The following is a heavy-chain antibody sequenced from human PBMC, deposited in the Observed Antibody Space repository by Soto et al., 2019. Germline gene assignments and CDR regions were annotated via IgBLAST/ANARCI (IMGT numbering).Heavy chain of an antibody. J-gene: IGHJ3*02. CDR2: IIIILDIA. Sequence: QVQLVQSGAEVKKPGSSVKVSCQASGGTFSSYTINWVRQAPGQGLEWMGRIIIILDIATYAQSFQGRVKITADKSTSTAYMELRSLKSEDTAVYYCAKSLGRLYDYVWGSDRQHDGFDMWGQGTTVTVSS. CDR1: GGTFSSYT. D-gene: IGHD3-16*02. CDR3: AKSLGRLYDYVWGSDRQHDGFDM. V-gene: IGHV1-69*02.